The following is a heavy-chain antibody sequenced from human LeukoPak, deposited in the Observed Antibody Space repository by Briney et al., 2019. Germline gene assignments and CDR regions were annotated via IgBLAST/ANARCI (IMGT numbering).Heavy chain of an antibody. Sequence: GGSLRLSCAASGFTFSDNYMTWVRQAPGKGLEWVSVIYSGGSTYYADSVKGRFTISRDNSKNTLYLQMNSLRAEDTAVYYCARDILYSSSWETPDYYYYMDVWGKGTTVTISS. J-gene: IGHJ6*03. CDR2: IYSGGST. V-gene: IGHV3-53*01. D-gene: IGHD6-13*01. CDR1: GFTFSDNY. CDR3: ARDILYSSSWETPDYYYYMDV.